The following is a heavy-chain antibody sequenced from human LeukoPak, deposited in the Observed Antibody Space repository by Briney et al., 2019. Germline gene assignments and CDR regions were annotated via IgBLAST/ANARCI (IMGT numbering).Heavy chain of an antibody. CDR2: IYYSGST. D-gene: IGHD3-10*01. CDR1: GGSISSYY. V-gene: IGHV4-59*01. CDR3: ARGRPAWFGEKGCFDY. Sequence: SETLSLTCTVSGGSISSYYWSWIRQPPEKGLEWIGYIYYSGSTNYNPSLKSRVTISVDTSKSQFSLKLSSVTAADTAVYYCARGRPAWFGEKGCFDYWGQGTLVTVSS. J-gene: IGHJ4*02.